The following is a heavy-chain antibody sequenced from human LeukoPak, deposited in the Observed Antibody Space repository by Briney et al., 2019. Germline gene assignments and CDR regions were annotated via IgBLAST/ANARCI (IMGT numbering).Heavy chain of an antibody. CDR3: ARRVLYSSGWYVDY. V-gene: IGHV4-59*08. J-gene: IGHJ4*02. D-gene: IGHD6-19*01. CDR1: GGSISGYY. CDR2: IYYSGST. Sequence: SETLSLTCTVSGGSISGYYWSWIRQPPGKGLEWIGYIYYSGSTDYNPSLESRVTISVDSSKNQFSLKLTSVTAADTAVYYCARRVLYSSGWYVDYWGRGTLVTVSS.